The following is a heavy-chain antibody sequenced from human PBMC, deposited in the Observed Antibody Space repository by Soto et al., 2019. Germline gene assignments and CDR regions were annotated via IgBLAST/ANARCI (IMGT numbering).Heavy chain of an antibody. J-gene: IGHJ4*02. CDR1: GGTFSSYT. D-gene: IGHD5-12*01. Sequence: ASVKVSCKASGGTFSSYTISWVRQAPGQGLEWMGRIIPILGIANYAQKFQGRVTITADKSTSTAYMELSSLRSEDTAVYYCARDIGRGYDYDYWGQGTLVTVSS. CDR3: ARDIGRGYDYDY. CDR2: IIPILGIA. V-gene: IGHV1-69*04.